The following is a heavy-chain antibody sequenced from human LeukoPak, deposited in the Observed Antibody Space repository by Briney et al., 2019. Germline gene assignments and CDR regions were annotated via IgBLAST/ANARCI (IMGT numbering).Heavy chain of an antibody. CDR1: SGSISSEGYY. J-gene: IGHJ4*02. CDR2: IYYTGST. V-gene: IGHV4-31*03. Sequence: SQTLSLTCTVSSGSISSEGYYWSWIRQHPGKGLEWIGNIYYTGSTYYNPSLKSRVTISADTSKNQFSLKLSSVTAADTAVYYCARGVKYWGQGTLVTVSS. CDR3: ARGVKY. D-gene: IGHD2-21*01.